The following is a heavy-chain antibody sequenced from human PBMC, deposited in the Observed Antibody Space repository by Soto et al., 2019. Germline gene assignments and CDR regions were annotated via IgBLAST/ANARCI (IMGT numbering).Heavy chain of an antibody. CDR1: GFIFKKFG. V-gene: IGHV3-33*01. CDR3: ARDPGKDEAMDH. CDR2: IWHDGKNY. Sequence: QVQLVQSGGGVVQPGTSLRLSCAASGFIFKKFGMQWVRQAPGKGLEWVAVIWHDGKNYDYADSVKGRFTVSRDNRKNTLYLYMNSLRADDTAVYYCARDPGKDEAMDHGGQGTLVTVSS. J-gene: IGHJ4*02.